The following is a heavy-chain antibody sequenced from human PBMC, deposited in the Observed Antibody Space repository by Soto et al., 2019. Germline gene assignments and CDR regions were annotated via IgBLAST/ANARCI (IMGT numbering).Heavy chain of an antibody. CDR2: VYSSGGT. J-gene: IGHJ5*02. D-gene: IGHD3-3*01. CDR1: GGSMGSYY. Sequence: PSETLSLTCTVSGGSMGSYYWTWIRQPAGKGLEWIGRVYSSGGTHYNPSLKSRVTISIDTSKNQFSLKLLSVTDADTAVYFCARGQRFSDWFDPWGQGTLVTVSS. V-gene: IGHV4-4*07. CDR3: ARGQRFSDWFDP.